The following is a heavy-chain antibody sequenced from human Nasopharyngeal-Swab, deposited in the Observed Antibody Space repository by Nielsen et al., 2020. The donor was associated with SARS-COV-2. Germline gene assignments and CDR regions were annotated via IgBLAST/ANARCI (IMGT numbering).Heavy chain of an antibody. CDR1: GFTFDDYA. Sequence: SLKISCAASGFTFDDYAMHWVRQAPGKGLEWVSGISWNGGSIGYADSVKGRFTISRDNAKNSLYLQMNSLRAEDTALYYCAKVGGDYYFDYWGQGTLVTVSS. V-gene: IGHV3-9*01. CDR2: ISWNGGSI. J-gene: IGHJ4*02. D-gene: IGHD3-16*01. CDR3: AKVGGDYYFDY.